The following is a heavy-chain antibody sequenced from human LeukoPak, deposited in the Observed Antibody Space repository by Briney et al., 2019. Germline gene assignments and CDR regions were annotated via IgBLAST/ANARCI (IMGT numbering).Heavy chain of an antibody. CDR3: ARTTRATTLIAVADDWFEL. D-gene: IGHD6-19*01. J-gene: IGHJ5*02. V-gene: IGHV1-18*01. Sequence: GASVKVSCKASGYTFTSYDTSWGRQAPGQGLEWMGWISAYNGNTNYAQKLQGRVTMTTDTSTSTAYMELRSLRSDDTAVYYCARTTRATTLIAVADDWFELGGQGTLVTVSS. CDR1: GYTFTSYD. CDR2: ISAYNGNT.